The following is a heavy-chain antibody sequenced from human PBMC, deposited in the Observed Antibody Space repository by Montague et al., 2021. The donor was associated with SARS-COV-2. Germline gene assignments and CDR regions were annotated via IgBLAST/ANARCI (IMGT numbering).Heavy chain of an antibody. CDR2: INQSGRT. CDR1: GGSFSGYY. Sequence: SETLSLTCAVYGGSFSGYYWSWIRQPPEKGLEWIGEINQSGRTNNNPSPKSRVIISVDTSKYQLSLMLSSVIAADTAVYYCARRGSAVWGVTVSAELDYGGQGSLATVPS. V-gene: IGHV4-34*01. J-gene: IGHJ4*02. CDR3: ARRGSAVWGVTVSAELDY. D-gene: IGHD3-10*01.